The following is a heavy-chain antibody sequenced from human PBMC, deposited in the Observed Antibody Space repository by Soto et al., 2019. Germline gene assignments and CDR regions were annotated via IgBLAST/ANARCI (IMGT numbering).Heavy chain of an antibody. CDR2: ISSSGGTI. CDR1: GFTFSDYY. J-gene: IGHJ5*02. CDR3: ATNVDTTGWFDP. V-gene: IGHV3-11*01. Sequence: QVQLMESGGALVKPGGSLRLSCAASGFTFSDYYMSWIRQAPGKGLEWISYISSSGGTIFYADSVKGRFTISRDNAKNSLYLQVPSLRAEDAAIYYCATNVDTTGWFDPWGHGTLVTVSS. D-gene: IGHD5-18*01.